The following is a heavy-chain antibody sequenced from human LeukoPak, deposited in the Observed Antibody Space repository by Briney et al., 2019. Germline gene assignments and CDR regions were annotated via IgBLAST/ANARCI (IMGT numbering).Heavy chain of an antibody. V-gene: IGHV4-61*02. CDR2: ISTDGST. D-gene: IGHD6-13*01. Sequence: SETLSLTCTVSGDSISSGAYYWSWIRQPAGKGLEWIGRISTDGSTNYNPSRNSRVTMSVDSSNNHFSLKLNSVTAADTAVYYCAKGAGPPWFDPWGQGTLVTVSS. J-gene: IGHJ5*02. CDR1: GDSISSGAYY. CDR3: AKGAGPPWFDP.